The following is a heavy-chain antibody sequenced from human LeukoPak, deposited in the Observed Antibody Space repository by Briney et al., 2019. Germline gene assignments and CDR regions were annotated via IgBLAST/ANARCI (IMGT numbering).Heavy chain of an antibody. J-gene: IGHJ4*02. Sequence: PSQTLSLTCTVSGGSISSYYWSWIRQPPGKGLEWIGYIYYSGSTNYNPSLKSRITISVDTSKNQFSLKLSSVTAADTAVYYCARGSPYNGFDYWGQGTLVTVSS. D-gene: IGHD1-14*01. CDR3: ARGSPYNGFDY. CDR1: GGSISSYY. V-gene: IGHV4-59*01. CDR2: IYYSGST.